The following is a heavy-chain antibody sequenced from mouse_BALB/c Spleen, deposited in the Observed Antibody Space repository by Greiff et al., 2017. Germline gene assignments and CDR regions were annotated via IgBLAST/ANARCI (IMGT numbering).Heavy chain of an antibody. Sequence: QVQLQQSGAELVKPGTSVKLSCKASGYNFTSYWINWVKLRPGQGLEWIGDIYPGSGSTNYNEKFKSKATLTVDTSSSTAYMQLSSLASEDSALYYCARSYFRYYAMDYWGQGTSVTVSS. CDR2: IYPGSGST. D-gene: IGHD2-14*01. J-gene: IGHJ4*01. CDR3: ARSYFRYYAMDY. V-gene: IGHV1-55*01. CDR1: GYNFTSYW.